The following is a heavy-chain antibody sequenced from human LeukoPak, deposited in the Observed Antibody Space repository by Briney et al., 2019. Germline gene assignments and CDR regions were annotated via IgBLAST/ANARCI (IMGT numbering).Heavy chain of an antibody. CDR1: GGSISSYY. V-gene: IGHV4-59*08. J-gene: IGHJ5*02. Sequence: SETLSLTCTVSGGSISSYYWSWIRQPPGKGLEWIGYIYYRGSTNYNPSLKSRVTISVDTSKNQFSLKLSSVTAADTAVYYCARVLGGDYVSYNWFDPWGQGTLVTVSS. CDR2: IYYRGST. CDR3: ARVLGGDYVSYNWFDP. D-gene: IGHD4-17*01.